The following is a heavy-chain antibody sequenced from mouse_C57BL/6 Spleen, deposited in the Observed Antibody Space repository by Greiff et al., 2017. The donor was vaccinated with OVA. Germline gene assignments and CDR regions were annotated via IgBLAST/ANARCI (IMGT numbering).Heavy chain of an antibody. Sequence: QVQLQQSGPELVKPGASVKISCKASGYAFSSSWMNWVKQRPGKGLEWIGRIYPGDGDTNYNGKFKGKATLTADKSSSTAYMQLSSLTSEDSAVYFCAREGAYGYDGRVYAMDYWGQGTSVTVSS. CDR2: IYPGDGDT. CDR1: GYAFSSSW. V-gene: IGHV1-82*01. D-gene: IGHD2-2*01. CDR3: AREGAYGYDGRVYAMDY. J-gene: IGHJ4*01.